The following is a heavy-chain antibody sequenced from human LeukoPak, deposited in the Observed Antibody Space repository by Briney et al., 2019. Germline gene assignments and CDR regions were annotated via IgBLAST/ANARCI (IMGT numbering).Heavy chain of an antibody. Sequence: GGSLRLSCAASGFTFSSYAMHWVRQAPGKGLEGVAVISYDGSNKYYADSVKGRLTISRDNSKNTLYLQLTRLRAEDTAVYYCARGRLASYDFWSGYSSNYYYGMDVWGQGTTVTVSS. CDR3: ARGRLASYDFWSGYSSNYYYGMDV. V-gene: IGHV3-30*04. CDR2: ISYDGSNK. CDR1: GFTFSSYA. J-gene: IGHJ6*02. D-gene: IGHD3-3*01.